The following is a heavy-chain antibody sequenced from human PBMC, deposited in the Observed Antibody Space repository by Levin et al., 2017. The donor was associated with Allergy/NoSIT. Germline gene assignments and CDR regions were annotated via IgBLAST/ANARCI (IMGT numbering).Heavy chain of an antibody. Sequence: PSETLSLTCTVSGGSISSSSYYWGWIRQPPGKGLEWIGSIYYSGSTYYNPSLKSRVTISVDTSKNQFSLKLSSVTAADTAVYYCARGRNSDYGDPTDYWGQGTLVTVSS. CDR2: IYYSGST. CDR1: GGSISSSSYY. J-gene: IGHJ4*02. CDR3: ARGRNSDYGDPTDY. V-gene: IGHV4-39*07. D-gene: IGHD4-17*01.